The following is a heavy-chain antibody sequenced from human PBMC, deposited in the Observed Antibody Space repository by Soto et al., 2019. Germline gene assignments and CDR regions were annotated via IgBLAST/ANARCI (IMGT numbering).Heavy chain of an antibody. V-gene: IGHV4-59*08. CDR1: GGSINSHY. J-gene: IGHJ5*02. Sequence: KTSETLSLTCTVSGGSINSHYWSWIRQPPGKRLEWLGYIYSSGFTTYNPSLKGRLTISVDTSKNQFSLRLSSVTPTDTAVYYCARRSSSSLGSLFDPWGRGILVTVSS. CDR2: IYSSGFT. CDR3: ARRSSSSLGSLFDP. D-gene: IGHD6-6*01.